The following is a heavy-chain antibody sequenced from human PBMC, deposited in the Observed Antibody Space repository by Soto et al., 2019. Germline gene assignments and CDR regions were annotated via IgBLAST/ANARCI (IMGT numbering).Heavy chain of an antibody. V-gene: IGHV4-59*08. J-gene: IGHJ5*01. CDR1: GGSISSYW. CDR2: IYYSGGT. Sequence: SETLSLTCTVSGGSISSYWWSWIRQPPGKGLEWIGYIYYSGGTNYNPSLKSRVTISVDTSKKQFSLKPNSVTAADTAVYYCARQGHYYDSSGYSWFDSWGQGTLVTVSS. D-gene: IGHD3-22*01. CDR3: ARQGHYYDSSGYSWFDS.